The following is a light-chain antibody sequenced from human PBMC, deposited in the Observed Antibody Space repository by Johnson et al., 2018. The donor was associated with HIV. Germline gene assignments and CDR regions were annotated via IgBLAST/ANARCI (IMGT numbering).Light chain of an antibody. CDR2: ENN. CDR1: SSNIGNNY. J-gene: IGLJ1*01. CDR3: GTWKSSLSAGGV. Sequence: QSVLTQPPSVSAAPGQKVTISCSGSSSNIGNNYVSWYQQLPGTAPKLLIYENNKRPSGIPDRFSGSKSGTSATLGSTGLPTGDEADYYCGTWKSSLSAGGVFGTGTKVTVL. V-gene: IGLV1-51*02.